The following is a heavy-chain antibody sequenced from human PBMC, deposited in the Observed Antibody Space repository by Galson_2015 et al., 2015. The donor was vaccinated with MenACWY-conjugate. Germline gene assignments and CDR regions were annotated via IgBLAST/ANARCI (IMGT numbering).Heavy chain of an antibody. D-gene: IGHD4-23*01. J-gene: IGHJ3*01. CDR1: GLTFSNYG. V-gene: IGHV3-30*02. CDR3: AKEDDYGSNDAFWDL. CDR2: IRYDGENK. Sequence: SLRLSCAASGLTFSNYGMHWVRQTPGKGLEWVSFIRYDGENKYYADYVKGRFTISRDNAKNTLFLQINSLIAEDTAVYFCAKEDDYGSNDAFWDLWGQWTMLTVSS.